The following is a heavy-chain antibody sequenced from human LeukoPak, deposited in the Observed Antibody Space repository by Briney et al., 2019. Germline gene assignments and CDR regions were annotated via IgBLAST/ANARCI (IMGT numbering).Heavy chain of an antibody. CDR1: GFTLSGYN. V-gene: IGHV3-30*04. J-gene: IGHJ4*02. CDR3: ARDPEPYYFDSSGPLFDH. Sequence: PGGSLRLSCAASGFTLSGYNVHWVRQAPGQGLEWVAVISSDGHHKYYTDSVKGRFSISKDISKNTLYLQMSSLRAEDTAVYYCARDPEPYYFDSSGPLFDHWGQGTLVTVSS. CDR2: ISSDGHHK. D-gene: IGHD3-22*01.